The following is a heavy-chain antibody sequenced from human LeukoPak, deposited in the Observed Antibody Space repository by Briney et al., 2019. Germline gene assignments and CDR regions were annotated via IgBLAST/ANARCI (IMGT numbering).Heavy chain of an antibody. CDR3: AKAQVPYCSGGSCYSSVDY. CDR1: GFTFSSYS. J-gene: IGHJ4*02. V-gene: IGHV3-21*04. D-gene: IGHD2-15*01. CDR2: ISSSSSYI. Sequence: GGSLRLSCAASGFTFSSYSMNWVRQAPGKGLEWVSSISSSSSYIYYADSVKGRFTISRDNSKNTLYLQMNSLRAEDTAVYYCAKAQVPYCSGGSCYSSVDYWGQGTLVTVSS.